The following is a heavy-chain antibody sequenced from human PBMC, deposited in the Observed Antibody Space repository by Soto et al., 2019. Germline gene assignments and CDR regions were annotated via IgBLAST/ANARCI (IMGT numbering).Heavy chain of an antibody. V-gene: IGHV4-34*01. CDR1: GGSFSGYY. J-gene: IGHJ5*02. CDR2: INHSGST. Sequence: PSETLSLTCAVYGGSFSGYYWSWIRQPPGKGLEWIGEINHSGSTNYNPSLKSRVTISVDTSKNQFSLKLSSVTAADTAVYYCARGYYDYVWGSYRPHWFDPWGQGTLVTVSS. D-gene: IGHD3-16*02. CDR3: ARGYYDYVWGSYRPHWFDP.